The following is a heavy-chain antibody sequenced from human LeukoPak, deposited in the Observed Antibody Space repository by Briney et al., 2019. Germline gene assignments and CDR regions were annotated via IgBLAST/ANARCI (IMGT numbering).Heavy chain of an antibody. D-gene: IGHD4-17*01. CDR1: GFTFRLYV. J-gene: IGHJ4*02. CDR3: AHPSTPDYGGLDY. Sequence: PGGSLRLSCAASGFTFRLYVMTWVRQAPGKGLEWVSAITGSGGSIYYADSVRGRFTISRDNSKNTLYLQMNSLRAEDTAVYYCAHPSTPDYGGLDYWSQGTLVTVSS. V-gene: IGHV3-23*01. CDR2: ITGSGGSI.